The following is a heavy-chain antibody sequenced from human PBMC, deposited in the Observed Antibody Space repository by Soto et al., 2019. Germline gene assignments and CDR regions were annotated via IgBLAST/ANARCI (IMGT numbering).Heavy chain of an antibody. CDR3: ARARGSSWYNWFDP. CDR1: GGSISSYY. D-gene: IGHD6-13*01. CDR2: IYYSGST. Sequence: SETLSLTCTVSGGSISSYYWSWIRQPPGKGLEWIGYIYYSGSTNYNPSLKSRVTIPVDTSKNQFSLKLSSVTAADTAVYYCARARGSSWYNWFDPWGQGTLVTVSS. J-gene: IGHJ5*02. V-gene: IGHV4-59*01.